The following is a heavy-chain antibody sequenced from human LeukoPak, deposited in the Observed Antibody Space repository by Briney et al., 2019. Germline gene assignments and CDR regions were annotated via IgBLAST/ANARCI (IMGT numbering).Heavy chain of an antibody. CDR3: ARMDDYGDYGIY. Sequence: GESLKISCNGSGYSFTSYWIGWVRQMPGKDLEWMGIIHPADSDTRFSPSFLGQVTISADKSINTAYLQWSRLKASDTAIYYCARMDDYGDYGIYWGQGTLVTVSS. J-gene: IGHJ4*02. D-gene: IGHD4-17*01. CDR1: GYSFTSYW. V-gene: IGHV5-51*01. CDR2: IHPADSDT.